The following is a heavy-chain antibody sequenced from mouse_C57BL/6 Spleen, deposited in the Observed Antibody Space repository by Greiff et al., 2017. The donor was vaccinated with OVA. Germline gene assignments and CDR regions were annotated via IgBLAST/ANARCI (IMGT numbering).Heavy chain of an antibody. Sequence: QVQLKQPGAELVKPGASVKLSCKASGYTFTSYWMHWVKQRPGRGLEWIGRIDPNSGGTKYNEKFKSQATLTVDKPSSTAYMQLSSLTSEDSAVYYCARPMITTVVGPYFDYWGQGTTLTVSS. CDR3: ARPMITTVVGPYFDY. CDR1: GYTFTSYW. D-gene: IGHD1-1*01. V-gene: IGHV1-72*01. CDR2: IDPNSGGT. J-gene: IGHJ2*01.